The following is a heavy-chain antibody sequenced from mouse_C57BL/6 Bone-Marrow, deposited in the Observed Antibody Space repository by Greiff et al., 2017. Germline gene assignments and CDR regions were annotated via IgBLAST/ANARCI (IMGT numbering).Heavy chain of an antibody. V-gene: IGHV7-3*01. Sequence: EVMLVESGGGLVQPGGSLSLSCAASGFTFTDYYMSWVRQPPGKALEWLGFIRNKANGYTTEYSASVKGRFTISRDNSQSILYLQMNALRDEDSATYYCARSTVVAGAMDYWGQGTSVTVSS. CDR1: GFTFTDYY. CDR2: IRNKANGYTT. CDR3: ARSTVVAGAMDY. D-gene: IGHD1-1*01. J-gene: IGHJ4*01.